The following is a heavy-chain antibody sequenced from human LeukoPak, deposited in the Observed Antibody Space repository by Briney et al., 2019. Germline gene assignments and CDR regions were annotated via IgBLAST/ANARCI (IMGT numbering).Heavy chain of an antibody. CDR2: INHSGST. CDR1: GGSFSGYY. D-gene: IGHD1-7*01. Sequence: SETLSLTCAVYGGSFSGYYWSWIRQPPGKGLEWIGEINHSGSTNYNPSLKSRVTISVDTSKNQFSLKLSSVTAADTAVYYCARGLDWNYLRVNNNWFDPWGQGTLVTVSS. J-gene: IGHJ5*02. CDR3: ARGLDWNYLRVNNNWFDP. V-gene: IGHV4-34*01.